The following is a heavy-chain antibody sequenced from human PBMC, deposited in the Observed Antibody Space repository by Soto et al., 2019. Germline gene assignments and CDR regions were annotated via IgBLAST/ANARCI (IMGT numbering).Heavy chain of an antibody. Sequence: QVQLVESGGGVVQPGRSLRLSCAASGFTFSSYAMHWVRQAPGKGLEWVAVISYDGSNKYYADSVKGRFTISRDNSKNTLYLQMNSLRAEDTAVYYCARGDPHRRVVVVAATVRGGNYGMDVWGQGTTVTVSS. J-gene: IGHJ6*02. CDR1: GFTFSSYA. V-gene: IGHV3-30-3*01. CDR3: ARGDPHRRVVVVAATVRGGNYGMDV. D-gene: IGHD2-15*01. CDR2: ISYDGSNK.